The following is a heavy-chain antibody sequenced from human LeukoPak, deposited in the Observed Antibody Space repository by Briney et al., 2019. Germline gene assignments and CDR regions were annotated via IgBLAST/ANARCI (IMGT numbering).Heavy chain of an antibody. V-gene: IGHV4-39*07. CDR2: IYYSGST. D-gene: IGHD1-26*01. CDR3: ASGFSAPPSYGMDV. Sequence: SETLSLTCTVSGGSISSSSYYWGWIRQPPGKGLEWIGSIYYSGSTYYNPSLKSRVTISVDTSKNQFSLKLSSVTAADTAVYYCASGFSAPPSYGMDVWGQGTTVTVSS. CDR1: GGSISSSSYY. J-gene: IGHJ6*02.